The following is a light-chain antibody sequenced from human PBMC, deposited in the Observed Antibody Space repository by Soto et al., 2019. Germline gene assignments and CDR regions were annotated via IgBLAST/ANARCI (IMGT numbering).Light chain of an antibody. CDR3: QKYNSVPLT. CDR2: AAS. CDR1: HDISNY. V-gene: IGKV1-27*01. J-gene: IGKJ4*01. Sequence: DIQMTQSPSSLSASVGDRVTIACRATHDISNYLARYQQKPGKVPNLLIYAASTLHSGVPSRFSGSGSGTDFTLTISSLQPEDVATYYCQKYNSVPLTFGGGTKVDIK.